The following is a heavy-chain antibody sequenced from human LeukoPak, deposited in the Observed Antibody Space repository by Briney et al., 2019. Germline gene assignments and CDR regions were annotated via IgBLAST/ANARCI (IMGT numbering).Heavy chain of an antibody. CDR3: AREATPQTSTLYYYYYYMDV. V-gene: IGHV1-69*13. CDR2: IIPIYGIA. D-gene: IGHD1/OR15-1a*01. J-gene: IGHJ6*03. Sequence: GASVKVSCKASGGTFSTYAISWLRQAPGQGLEWMGGIIPIYGIANYAQKLRGRVTITGDESTSTSYMEVNGLRSEDTAVYYCAREATPQTSTLYYYYYYMDVWGNGTPVTVSS. CDR1: GGTFSTYA.